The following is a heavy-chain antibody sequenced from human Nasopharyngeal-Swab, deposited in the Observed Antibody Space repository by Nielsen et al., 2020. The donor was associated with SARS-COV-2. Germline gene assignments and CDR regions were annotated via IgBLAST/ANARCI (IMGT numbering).Heavy chain of an antibody. CDR3: ARDVVVETYYYYYMDV. CDR1: GFTFSSYS. V-gene: IGHV3-48*01. Sequence: GGSLRLSCAASGFTFSSYSMNWVRQAPGKGLEWVSYISSSSSTIYYADSVKGRFTISGDNAKNSLYLQMNSLRAEDTAVYYCARDVVVETYYYYYMDVWGKGTTVTVSS. CDR2: ISSSSSTI. D-gene: IGHD2-2*01. J-gene: IGHJ6*03.